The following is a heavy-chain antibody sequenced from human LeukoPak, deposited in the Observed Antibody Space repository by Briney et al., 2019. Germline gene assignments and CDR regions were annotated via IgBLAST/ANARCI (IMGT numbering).Heavy chain of an antibody. CDR1: GFTFGDYA. CDR2: IRSKAYGGTT. CDR3: ARVPSGGDCYFDI. V-gene: IGHV3-49*03. J-gene: IGHJ3*02. D-gene: IGHD2-21*02. Sequence: GGSLRLSCTASGFTFGDYAMSWFRQAPGKGLEWVGFIRSKAYGGTTEYAASVKGRFTISRDDSKSIAYLQMNSLRAEDTAVYYCARVPSGGDCYFDIWGQGTMVTVSS.